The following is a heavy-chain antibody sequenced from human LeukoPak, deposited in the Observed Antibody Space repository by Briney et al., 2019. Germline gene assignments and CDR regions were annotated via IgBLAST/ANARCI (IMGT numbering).Heavy chain of an antibody. Sequence: GSLRLSCAASGFTFSSWSMNWVRQAPGEGLEWVSYISNSAGTIYYADSVKGRFTISRDNAKNSLYLQMNSLRAEDTAVYYCARGGVTTYDYWGQGTLVTVSS. V-gene: IGHV3-48*04. CDR2: ISNSAGTI. J-gene: IGHJ4*02. CDR1: GFTFSSWS. CDR3: ARGGVTTYDY. D-gene: IGHD3-3*01.